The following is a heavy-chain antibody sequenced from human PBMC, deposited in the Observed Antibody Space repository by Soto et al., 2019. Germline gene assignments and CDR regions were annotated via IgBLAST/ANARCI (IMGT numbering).Heavy chain of an antibody. CDR3: ARHSTYYFDRSNYYYFDY. V-gene: IGHV4-39*01. D-gene: IGHD3-22*01. CDR2: VFYTGST. CDR1: GGSITNSSLY. J-gene: IGHJ4*02. Sequence: PSETLSLTCAVSGGSITNSSLYWAWIRQSPGKGLEWIGSVFYTGSTFYNPSLKSRLTIPLDASKNQFSLRLKSVTAADTAVYYCARHSTYYFDRSNYYYFDYWGQGALVTVSS.